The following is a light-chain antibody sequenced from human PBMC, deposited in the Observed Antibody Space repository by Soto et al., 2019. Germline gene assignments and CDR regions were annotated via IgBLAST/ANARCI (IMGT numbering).Light chain of an antibody. V-gene: IGKV3-15*01. Sequence: EIVMTQSPGTLSVSPGERVTFSCRASQNVNSNLAWYQQKPGQAPRLLIYDASTRATGVAARFSGSGSGTEFTLTISGLQPEDFGVYYCQQYNNGPRTFGQGTKVEIK. J-gene: IGKJ1*01. CDR3: QQYNNGPRT. CDR2: DAS. CDR1: QNVNSN.